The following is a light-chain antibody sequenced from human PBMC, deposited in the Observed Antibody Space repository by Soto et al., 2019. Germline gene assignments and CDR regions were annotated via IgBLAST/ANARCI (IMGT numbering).Light chain of an antibody. CDR1: SSDVGGYNY. J-gene: IGLJ3*02. CDR2: DVS. V-gene: IGLV2-11*01. CDR3: CSYAGSYTWV. Sequence: QSALTQPRSVSGSPGQSVTISCTGTSSDVGGYNYVSWYQQHPGKAPKLMIYDVSKRPSGVPDRFSGSKSGNTASLTISGRKAADEADYYCCSYAGSYTWVFGGGTKLTVL.